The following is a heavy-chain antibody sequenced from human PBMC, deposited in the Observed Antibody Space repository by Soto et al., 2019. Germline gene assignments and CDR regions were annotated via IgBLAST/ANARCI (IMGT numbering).Heavy chain of an antibody. V-gene: IGHV4-31*03. CDR3: ARMGFHLGELSRNWFDP. CDR2: IYSSGRT. D-gene: IGHD3-16*02. Sequence: QVQLQESGPGLVKPSQTLSLTCSLSGGSINSDEFYWTWIRQSPGKGLEWIGYIYSSGRTHYNPSLKSRINISLDTSNNLLSLRLSSVIAADTAVYYCARMGFHLGELSRNWFDPWGRGTLVTVSS. CDR1: GGSINSDEFY. J-gene: IGHJ5*02.